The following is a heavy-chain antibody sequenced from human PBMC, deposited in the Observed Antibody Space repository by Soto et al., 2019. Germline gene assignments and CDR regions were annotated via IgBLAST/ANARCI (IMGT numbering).Heavy chain of an antibody. CDR1: RFTFSSYG. CDR3: TKNNASLTGLYYQYYMDF. CDR2: ISYDGSNK. V-gene: IGHV3-30*18. Sequence: GGSLRLSCAASRFTFSSYGMHWVLQAPGKGLEWVAVISYDGSNKYYADSVKGRFTISRDNSKNTLYLQMNSLRAEDTAVYYCTKNNASLTGLYYQYYMDFWGQGTIVTVSS. J-gene: IGHJ6*03. D-gene: IGHD3-9*01.